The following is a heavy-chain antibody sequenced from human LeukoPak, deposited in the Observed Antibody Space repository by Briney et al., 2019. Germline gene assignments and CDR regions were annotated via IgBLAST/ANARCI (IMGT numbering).Heavy chain of an antibody. CDR3: AKNYYGSGRPYHSDY. CDR1: GFTFSSYA. V-gene: IGHV3-30*04. CDR2: ISYDGSNK. D-gene: IGHD3-10*01. J-gene: IGHJ4*02. Sequence: GWSLRLSCAASGFTFSSYAMHWVRQAPGKGLEWVAVISYDGSNKYYADSVKGRFTISRANSKNTLYLQMNSLRTEDTAVYYCAKNYYGSGRPYHSDYWGQGTLVTVSS.